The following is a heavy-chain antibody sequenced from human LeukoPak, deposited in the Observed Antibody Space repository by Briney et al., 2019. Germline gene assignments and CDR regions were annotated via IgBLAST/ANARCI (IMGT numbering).Heavy chain of an antibody. V-gene: IGHV3-23*01. CDR1: GFTFSSYA. D-gene: IGHD4-17*01. Sequence: PGGSLRLSCAASGFTFSSYAMSWVRQAPGKGLEWVSAISGSGGSTYYADSVKGRFTISRDNAKNSLYLQMNSLRAEDTAVYYCASSLYTVTTPDYWGQGTLVTVSS. J-gene: IGHJ4*02. CDR3: ASSLYTVTTPDY. CDR2: ISGSGGST.